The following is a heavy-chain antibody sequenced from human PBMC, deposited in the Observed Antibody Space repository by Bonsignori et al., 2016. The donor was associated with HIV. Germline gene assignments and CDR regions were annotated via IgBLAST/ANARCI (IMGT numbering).Heavy chain of an antibody. D-gene: IGHD3-3*01. CDR1: GFTFSSYA. CDR3: AKGSNDYDFWSGYYGGWAFDI. CDR2: ISGSGGST. Sequence: GGSLRLSCAASGFTFSSYAMSWVRQAPGKGLEWVSAISGSGGSTYYADSVKGRFTISRDNSKNTLYLQMNSLRAEDTAVYYCAKGSNDYDFWSGYYGGWAFDIWGQGTMVTVSS. V-gene: IGHV3-23*01. J-gene: IGHJ3*02.